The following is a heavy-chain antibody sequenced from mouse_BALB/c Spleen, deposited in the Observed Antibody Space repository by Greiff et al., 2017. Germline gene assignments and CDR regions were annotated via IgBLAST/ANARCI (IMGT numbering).Heavy chain of an antibody. CDR1: GYAFTNYL. CDR2: INPGSGGT. Sequence: QVQLKESGAELVRPGTSVKVSCKASGYAFTNYLIEWVKQRPGQGLEWIGVINPGSGGTNYNEKFKGKATLTADKSSSTAYMQLSSLTSDDSAVYFCARGYANHGAWFAYWGQGTLVTVSA. V-gene: IGHV1-54*01. J-gene: IGHJ3*01. CDR3: ARGYANHGAWFAY. D-gene: IGHD2-10*02.